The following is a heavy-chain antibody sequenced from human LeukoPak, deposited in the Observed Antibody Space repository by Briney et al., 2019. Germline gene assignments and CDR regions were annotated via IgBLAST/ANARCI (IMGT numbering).Heavy chain of an antibody. J-gene: IGHJ4*02. D-gene: IGHD6-13*01. CDR3: AKAAPSDY. CDR2: IRYDQSNK. V-gene: IGHV3-30*02. CDR1: GFTLSSYG. Sequence: GGSLRLSCAASGFTLSSYGMHWVRQAPGKGLEWVAFIRYDQSNKYYADSVKGRFTISRDNSKNTLYLQMNSLRAEDTAVYYCAKAAPSDYWGQGTLVTVSS.